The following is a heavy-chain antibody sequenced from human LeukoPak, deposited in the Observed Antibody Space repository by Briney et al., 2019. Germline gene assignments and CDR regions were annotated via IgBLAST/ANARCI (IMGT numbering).Heavy chain of an antibody. CDR2: ISYDGSNK. J-gene: IGHJ4*02. Sequence: PGRSLRLSCAASGFTFSSYGMHWVRQAPGKGLEWVAVISYDGSNKYYADSVKGRFTISRDNSKNTLYLQMNSLRAEDTAVYYCARLMAAAGFDYWGQGTLVTVSS. CDR3: ARLMAAAGFDY. D-gene: IGHD6-13*01. CDR1: GFTFSSYG. V-gene: IGHV3-30*03.